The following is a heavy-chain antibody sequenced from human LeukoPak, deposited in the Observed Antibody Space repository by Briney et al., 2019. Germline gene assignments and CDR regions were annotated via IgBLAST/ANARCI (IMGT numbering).Heavy chain of an antibody. V-gene: IGHV3-7*01. Sequence: QSAGSLRPSCPASGFTSTDYWMTCVRQAPARWLEWVANTHQDGSETSYVDSVKGRFTISRDNAKNSLYLQMNSLRVEDTAVYYCATRSSHTSSWYVYLFWDYWGQGALVTVSS. D-gene: IGHD6-13*01. CDR3: ATRSSHTSSWYVYLFWDY. CDR1: GFTSTDYW. J-gene: IGHJ4*02. CDR2: THQDGSET.